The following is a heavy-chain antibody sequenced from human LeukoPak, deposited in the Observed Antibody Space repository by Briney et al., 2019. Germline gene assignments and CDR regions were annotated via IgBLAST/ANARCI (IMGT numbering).Heavy chain of an antibody. J-gene: IGHJ4*02. CDR3: ARAYYDYVWGSYRLLDY. CDR1: GFTFSSYA. D-gene: IGHD3-16*02. Sequence: PGGSLRLSCAASGFTFSSYAMSWVRQAPGKGLEWVSAISGSGGSTYYADSVKGRFTISRDSAKNTLYLQMNSLRAEDTAVYYCARAYYDYVWGSYRLLDYWGQGTLVTVSS. V-gene: IGHV3-23*01. CDR2: ISGSGGST.